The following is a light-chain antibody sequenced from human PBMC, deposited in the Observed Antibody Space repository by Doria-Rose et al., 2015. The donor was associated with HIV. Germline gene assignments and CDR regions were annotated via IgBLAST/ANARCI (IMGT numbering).Light chain of an antibody. CDR3: HQYGTSWT. CDR2: AGS. Sequence: TQSPGTLSLSPGERATLSCRAGQRFSSTYLAWYQQKPGQAPSLVIYAGSTRATGIPDRFSASGSGTDFTLTINRLEPEDFALYYCHQYGTSWTFGQGSKVEI. CDR1: QRFSSTY. J-gene: IGKJ1*01. V-gene: IGKV3-20*01.